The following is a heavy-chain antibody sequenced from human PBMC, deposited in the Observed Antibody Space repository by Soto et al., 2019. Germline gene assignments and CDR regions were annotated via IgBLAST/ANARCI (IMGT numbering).Heavy chain of an antibody. CDR3: TSDTFGARDS. CDR1: GFTFSSEW. D-gene: IGHD2-15*01. Sequence: GGSLRLSCAASGFTFSSEWMHWVRQAPGKGLVWVSRIDPYDTGITYADSVKGRFTISRDNAKNTLYLQMNSLRAEDTAVYYCTSDTFGARDSWGQGTLVTVSS. CDR2: IDPYDTGI. V-gene: IGHV3-74*01. J-gene: IGHJ4*02.